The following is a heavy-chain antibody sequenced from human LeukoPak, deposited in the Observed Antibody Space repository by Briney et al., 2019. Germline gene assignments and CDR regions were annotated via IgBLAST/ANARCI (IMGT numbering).Heavy chain of an antibody. CDR2: IYYTGST. J-gene: IGHJ3*02. CDR1: GGSFNSGGHY. V-gene: IGHV4-61*08. CDR3: ARKNALDI. Sequence: SETLSLTCTVSGGSFNSGGHYCTWIRQPPGRGLEWIVYIYYTGSTNYNPSHKSRVTISLDASNNQFSLKLSSVTAADTAVYYCARKNALDIWGQGTMVTVSS.